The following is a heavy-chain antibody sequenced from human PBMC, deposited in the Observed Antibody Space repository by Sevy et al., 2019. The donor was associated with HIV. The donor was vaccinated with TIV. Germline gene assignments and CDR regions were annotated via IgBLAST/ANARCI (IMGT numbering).Heavy chain of an antibody. CDR3: AREGCTKPLDY. J-gene: IGHJ4*02. Sequence: GGSLRLSCAASGFDFSIYSMSWVRQAPGKGLEWVSTLSFACGKINYADSVKGRFTISRDNSKSSVYLQMNNMRVEDTAVYYCAREGCTKPLDYWGQGTLVTVSS. CDR2: LSFACGKI. V-gene: IGHV3-23*01. CDR1: GFDFSIYS. D-gene: IGHD2-8*01.